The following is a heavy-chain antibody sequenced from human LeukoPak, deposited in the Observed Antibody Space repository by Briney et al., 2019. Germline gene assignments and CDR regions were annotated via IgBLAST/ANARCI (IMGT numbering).Heavy chain of an antibody. CDR2: ISSSSSTI. Sequence: PGGSLRLSCAASGFTFSSYSMNWVRQAPGKGLEWVSYISSSSSTIYYADSVKGRFTISRDNAKNSLYLQMNSLRAEDAAVYYCARDSGCSSTSCYTWEVGWFDPWGQGTLVTVSS. D-gene: IGHD2-2*02. CDR3: ARDSGCSSTSCYTWEVGWFDP. V-gene: IGHV3-48*01. J-gene: IGHJ5*02. CDR1: GFTFSSYS.